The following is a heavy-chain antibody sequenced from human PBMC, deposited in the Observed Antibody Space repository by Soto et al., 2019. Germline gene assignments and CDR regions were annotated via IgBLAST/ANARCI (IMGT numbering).Heavy chain of an antibody. CDR1: GFTFSDYY. V-gene: IGHV3-11*01. CDR2: ISSSGSTI. J-gene: IGHJ4*02. CDR3: AREGRYSSGWSWGGDYFDY. D-gene: IGHD6-19*01. Sequence: GGSLRLSCAASGFTFSDYYMSWIRQAPGKGLEWVSYISSSGSTIYYADSVKGRFTISRDNAKNSLYLQMNSLRAEDTAVYYCAREGRYSSGWSWGGDYFDYWGQGTLVTVSS.